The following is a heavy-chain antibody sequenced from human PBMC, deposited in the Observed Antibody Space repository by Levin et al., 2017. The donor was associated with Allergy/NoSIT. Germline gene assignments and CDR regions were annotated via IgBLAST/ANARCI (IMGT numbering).Heavy chain of an antibody. V-gene: IGHV1-24*01. D-gene: IGHD3-10*01. J-gene: IGHJ3*02. CDR3: AKDGNDISRLRGVRFSAFET. CDR1: VYTLTELS. CDR2: FDPEDGET. Sequence: GASVKVSCKVSVYTLTELSMHWVRQAPGKGLEWMGGFDPEDGETIHAQKFQGRVTMTEDTSTDTAYMELSSLRSEDTAVYYCAKDGNDISRLRGVRFSAFETWGQGTAVTVSS.